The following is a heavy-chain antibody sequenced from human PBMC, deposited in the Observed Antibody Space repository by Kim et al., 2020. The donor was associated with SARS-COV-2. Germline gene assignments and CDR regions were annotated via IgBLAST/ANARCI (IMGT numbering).Heavy chain of an antibody. Sequence: SVKGRLHISRDNSKNTLYLQSDRLRAEDTAVYYCARDLSSCSTSCYFDYWGQGTLVTVSS. V-gene: IGHV3-30*01. D-gene: IGHD2-2*01. J-gene: IGHJ4*02. CDR3: ARDLSSCSTSCYFDY.